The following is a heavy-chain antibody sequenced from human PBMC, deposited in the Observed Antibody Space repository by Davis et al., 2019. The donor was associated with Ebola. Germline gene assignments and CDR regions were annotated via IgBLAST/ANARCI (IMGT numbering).Heavy chain of an antibody. Sequence: ETLSLTCAASGFTFNIFAMTWVRQAPGKGLEWVSGISGSGGSKFYADSVKGRFSVSRDNSKNTMFLQMTSLRVEDTAIYYCAKDQHFIVATPDVGNWFDPWGQGTLVTVSS. J-gene: IGHJ5*02. D-gene: IGHD5-12*01. CDR1: GFTFNIFA. CDR3: AKDQHFIVATPDVGNWFDP. CDR2: ISGSGGSK. V-gene: IGHV3-23*01.